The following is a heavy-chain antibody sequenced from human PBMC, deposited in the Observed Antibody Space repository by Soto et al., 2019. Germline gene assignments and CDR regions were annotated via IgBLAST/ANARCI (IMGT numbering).Heavy chain of an antibody. CDR2: ISYDASTM. V-gene: IGHV3-30-3*01. Sequence: GGSLRLSCAASGFTFNIYTMHWVRQAPGKGLEWVTVISYDASTMYYADSVKGRFTISRDNSKSMLYLQMISLRIEDTALYYCARGTYSNYDSWGQGALVTVSS. J-gene: IGHJ5*01. CDR3: ARGTYSNYDS. D-gene: IGHD4-4*01. CDR1: GFTFNIYT.